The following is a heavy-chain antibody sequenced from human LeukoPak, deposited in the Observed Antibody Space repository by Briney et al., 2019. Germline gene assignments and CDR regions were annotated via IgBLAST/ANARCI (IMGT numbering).Heavy chain of an antibody. CDR2: ISGRGDVT. D-gene: IGHD6-13*01. Sequence: GGSLRLSCAASGFIFSDNYVDWVRQAPGEGLEWIAHISGRGDVTYYTDSVKGRFTISRDTSKNTLYLQMNRLRAEDTAVYYCAKGSYSSPSDYWGQGTLVTVSS. CDR1: GFIFSDNY. V-gene: IGHV3-11*04. J-gene: IGHJ4*02. CDR3: AKGSYSSPSDY.